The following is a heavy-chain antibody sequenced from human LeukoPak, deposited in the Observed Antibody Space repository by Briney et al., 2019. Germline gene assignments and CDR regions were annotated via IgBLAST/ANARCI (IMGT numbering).Heavy chain of an antibody. V-gene: IGHV1-69*01. CDR3: ATYGSGSYYLANWFDP. CDR1: GGTFSSYA. Sequence: ASVKVSCKASGGTFSSYAISWVRQAPGQGLEWMGGIIPIFGTANYAQKFQGRVTITADESTSTAYMELSSLRSEDTAVYYCATYGSGSYYLANWFDPWGQGTLVTVSS. D-gene: IGHD3-10*01. J-gene: IGHJ5*02. CDR2: IIPIFGTA.